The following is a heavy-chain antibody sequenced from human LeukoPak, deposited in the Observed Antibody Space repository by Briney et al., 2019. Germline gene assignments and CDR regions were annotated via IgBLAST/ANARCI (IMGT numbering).Heavy chain of an antibody. CDR2: IYYSGST. CDR1: GGSISSSSYY. J-gene: IGHJ4*02. CDR3: AGDDTAMVDY. V-gene: IGHV4-39*02. D-gene: IGHD5-18*01. Sequence: SETLSLTCTVSGGSISSSSYYWGWIRQPPGKGLEWIGSIYYSGSTYYNPSLKSRVTISVDTSKNQFSLKLSSVTAADTAVYYCAGDDTAMVDYWGQGTLVTVSS.